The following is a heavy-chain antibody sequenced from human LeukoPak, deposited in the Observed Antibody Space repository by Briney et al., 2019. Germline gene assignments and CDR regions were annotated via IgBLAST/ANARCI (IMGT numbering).Heavy chain of an antibody. J-gene: IGHJ4*02. CDR2: IYTTGST. V-gene: IGHV4-4*07. CDR3: AREVAVSRYGLDY. Sequence: SETLSLTCNVSGGSISSYYWTWLRQSAGKGLEWIGRIYTTGSTNYDPSLKSRVTMSIDTSKSQFSLNLTSVTAADTAVYYCAREVAVSRYGLDYWGQGILVTVSS. CDR1: GGSISSYY. D-gene: IGHD5-18*01.